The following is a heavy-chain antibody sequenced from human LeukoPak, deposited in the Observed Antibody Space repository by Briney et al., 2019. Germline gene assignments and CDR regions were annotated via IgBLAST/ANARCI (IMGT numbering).Heavy chain of an antibody. Sequence: ASVTVSCKASGYTFTGYYMHWVRQAPGQGLEWMGWINLNSGGTNYAQKFQGRVTMTRDTSISTAYMELSRLRSDDKAVYYCARDGVGYYDSSGYYYFQHWGQGTLVTVSS. D-gene: IGHD3-22*01. J-gene: IGHJ1*01. V-gene: IGHV1-2*02. CDR3: ARDGVGYYDSSGYYYFQH. CDR1: GYTFTGYY. CDR2: INLNSGGT.